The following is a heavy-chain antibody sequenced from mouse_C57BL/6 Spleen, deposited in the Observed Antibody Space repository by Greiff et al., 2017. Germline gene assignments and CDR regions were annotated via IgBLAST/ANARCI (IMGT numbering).Heavy chain of an antibody. CDR1: GYAFTNYL. J-gene: IGHJ4*01. CDR2: INPGSGGT. V-gene: IGHV1-54*01. D-gene: IGHD1-1*01. Sequence: QVQLQQSGAELVRPGTSVKVSCKASGYAFTNYLMEWVKQRPGQGLEWIGVINPGSGGTNYNEKFKGKATLTADKSSSTTYMQLSSLTSEDSAVYFCARTGGSTYYYAMDYWGQGTSVTVSS. CDR3: ARTGGSTYYYAMDY.